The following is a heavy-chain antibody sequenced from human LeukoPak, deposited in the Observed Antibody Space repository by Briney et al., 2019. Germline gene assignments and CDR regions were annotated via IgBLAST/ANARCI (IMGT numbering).Heavy chain of an antibody. J-gene: IGHJ4*02. CDR3: ARHGPPMQTMFFDF. CDR1: GGSISGSSYY. CDR2: IYYTGSS. Sequence: PSETLSLTCTVSGGSISGSSYYWGWIRQPPGKGLEWIGDIYYTGSSYYSPSLKSRVSVSVDTSKNQFSLKLTSVTAADTALYYCARHGPPMQTMFFDFWGQGALVIVSS. V-gene: IGHV4-39*01. D-gene: IGHD3-10*02.